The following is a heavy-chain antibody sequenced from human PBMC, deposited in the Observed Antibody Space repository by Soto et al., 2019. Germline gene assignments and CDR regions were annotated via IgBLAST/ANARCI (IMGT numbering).Heavy chain of an antibody. CDR3: ARFLGVVPSAAAVTNYYYRMDV. CDR2: MNPNSGNT. J-gene: IGHJ6*02. D-gene: IGHD2-2*01. V-gene: IGHV1-8*01. Sequence: ASVKVSCKASGYTLTSYDINWVRQATGQGLEWMGWMNPNSGNTGYAQKFQGRVTMTRNTYISTAYMELSSLRSEDTALYYCARFLGVVPSAAAVTNYYYRMDVWGQGTTVTVSS. CDR1: GYTLTSYD.